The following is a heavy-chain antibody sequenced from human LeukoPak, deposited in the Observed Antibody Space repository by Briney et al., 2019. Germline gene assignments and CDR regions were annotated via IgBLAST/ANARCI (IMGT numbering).Heavy chain of an antibody. Sequence: PSETLSLTCTVSGGSTSSSSYYWGWIRQPPGKGLEWIGSIYYSGSTYYNPSLKSRVTISADTSKNQFSLKPSSVTAADTAVYYCALGVVTASTWFDPWGQGTLVTVSS. J-gene: IGHJ5*02. V-gene: IGHV4-39*01. CDR2: IYYSGST. CDR1: GGSTSSSSYY. CDR3: ALGVVTASTWFDP. D-gene: IGHD3-3*01.